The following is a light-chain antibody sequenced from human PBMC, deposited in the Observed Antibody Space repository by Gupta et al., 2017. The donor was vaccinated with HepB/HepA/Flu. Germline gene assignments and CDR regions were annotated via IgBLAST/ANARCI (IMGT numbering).Light chain of an antibody. Sequence: QSVLTQPPSASGTPGQRVTMSCSGSSSNIGTNSVNWYQQLPEAAPKLLIYSSNQRPSGVPDRFSGSKSGTSASLAISVLQSDDEADYYCATWDDSLIGPVFGGGTKLTVL. J-gene: IGLJ3*02. CDR2: SSN. V-gene: IGLV1-44*01. CDR1: SSNIGTNS. CDR3: ATWDDSLIGPV.